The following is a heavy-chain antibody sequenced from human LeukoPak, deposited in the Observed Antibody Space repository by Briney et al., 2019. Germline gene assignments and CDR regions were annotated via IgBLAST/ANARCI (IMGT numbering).Heavy chain of an antibody. V-gene: IGHV1-18*01. CDR2: ISAYNGNT. CDR3: ARDQSPTD. CDR1: GGTFSNYA. J-gene: IGHJ4*02. Sequence: ASVKVSCKASGGTFSNYAISWVRQAPGQGLEWMGWISAYNGNTNYAQKLQGRVTMTTDTSTSTAYMELRSLRSDDTAVYYCARDQSPTDWGQGTLVTVSS.